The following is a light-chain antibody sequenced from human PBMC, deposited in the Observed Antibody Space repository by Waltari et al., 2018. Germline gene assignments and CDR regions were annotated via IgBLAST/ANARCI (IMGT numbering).Light chain of an antibody. V-gene: IGKV1-39*01. J-gene: IGKJ4*01. Sequence: DIQMTQSPSSLSASVGDIVTITCRASQNINIFLSWYQKRPGRAPRLLIYAASSLHSGVPSRFSGSGSGTDFTLTIASLQPEDFATYYCQQSDTFFALTFGGGTKVEI. CDR3: QQSDTFFALT. CDR2: AAS. CDR1: QNINIF.